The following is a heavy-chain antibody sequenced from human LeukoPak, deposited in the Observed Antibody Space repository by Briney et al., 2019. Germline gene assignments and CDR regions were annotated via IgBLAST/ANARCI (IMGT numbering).Heavy chain of an antibody. J-gene: IGHJ1*01. CDR1: GGSISSGSYY. CDR2: IYTSGST. D-gene: IGHD3-22*01. Sequence: SETLSLTCTVSGGSISSGSYYWNWIRQPAGKGLEWIGRIYTSGSTNYNPSLKSRVTISVDTSKNQFSLKLSSVTAADTAVYYCASPRGDDSGGYYTWYFHHWGQGILVTVSS. CDR3: ASPRGDDSGGYYTWYFHH. V-gene: IGHV4-61*02.